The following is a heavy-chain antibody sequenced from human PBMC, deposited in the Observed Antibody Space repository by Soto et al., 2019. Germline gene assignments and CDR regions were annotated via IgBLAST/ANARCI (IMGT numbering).Heavy chain of an antibody. CDR3: ARSVAVPGAHIDY. Sequence: SETLSLTCSVSGGSISGSYWSWIRQSPGKGLEWLGYVYYTGSTNCSPSLRSRVSISVDTSKNESSLRLSSVTAADTAVYFCARSVAVPGAHIDYWGQGTQVTVSS. J-gene: IGHJ4*02. CDR2: VYYTGST. CDR1: GGSISGSY. V-gene: IGHV4-59*01. D-gene: IGHD6-19*01.